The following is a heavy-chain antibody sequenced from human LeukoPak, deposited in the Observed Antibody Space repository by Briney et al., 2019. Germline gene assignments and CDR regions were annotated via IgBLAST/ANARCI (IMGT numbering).Heavy chain of an antibody. CDR2: IYYSGST. CDR1: GGSISSYY. Sequence: SETLSLTCTVSGGSISSYYWSWIRQPPGKGLEWIGYIYYSGSTNYNPSLKSRVTISVDTSKHQFSLKLSSVTAADTAVYYCARALIVARGYGMDVWGQGTTVTVSS. D-gene: IGHD5-12*01. CDR3: ARALIVARGYGMDV. J-gene: IGHJ6*02. V-gene: IGHV4-59*01.